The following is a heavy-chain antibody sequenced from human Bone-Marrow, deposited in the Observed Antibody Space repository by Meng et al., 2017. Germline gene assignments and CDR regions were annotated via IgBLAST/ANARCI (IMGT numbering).Heavy chain of an antibody. V-gene: IGHV1-2*06. J-gene: IGHJ4*02. CDR1: GYTFTGYY. CDR3: ARDISGSMLDY. Sequence: VQAGVEVKKTGASVKVSCKASGYTFTGYYMHWVRQAPGQGLEWMGRINPNSGGTNYAQKFQGRVTMTRDTSISTAYMELRSLRSDDTAVYYCARDISGSMLDYWGQGTLVTVSS. D-gene: IGHD1-14*01. CDR2: INPNSGGT.